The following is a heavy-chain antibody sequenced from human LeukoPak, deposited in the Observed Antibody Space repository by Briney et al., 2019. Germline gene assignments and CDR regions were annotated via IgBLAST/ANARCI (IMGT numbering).Heavy chain of an antibody. CDR3: ARGGIVVVPAASYYYYYYGMDV. D-gene: IGHD2-2*01. CDR2: TYYRPKWYN. Sequence: SQTLSLTCAISGDSVSSNSAAWNWIRQSPSRGLEWLGRTYYRPKWYNDYAVSVKSRITINPDTSKNQFSLQLNSVTPEDTAVYYCARGGIVVVPAASYYYYYYGMDVWGQGTTVTVSS. V-gene: IGHV6-1*01. CDR1: GDSVSSNSAA. J-gene: IGHJ6*02.